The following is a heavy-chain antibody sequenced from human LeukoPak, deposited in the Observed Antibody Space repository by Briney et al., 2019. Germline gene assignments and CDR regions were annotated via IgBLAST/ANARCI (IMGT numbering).Heavy chain of an antibody. J-gene: IGHJ4*02. CDR1: GYTFTGYY. V-gene: IGHV1-2*02. CDR2: INPNSGGT. Sequence: ASVKVSCKASGYTFTGYYMHWVRQAPGQGLEWMGWINPNSGGTNYAQKFQGRVTMTRNTSISTAYMELSSLRSEDTAVYYCASFRSSGSYYDRDYWGQGTLVTVSS. CDR3: ASFRSSGSYYDRDY. D-gene: IGHD1-26*01.